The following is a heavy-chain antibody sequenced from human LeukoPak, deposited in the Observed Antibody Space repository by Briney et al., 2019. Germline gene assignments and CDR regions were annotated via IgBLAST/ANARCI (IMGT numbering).Heavy chain of an antibody. CDR1: GGSISSYY. Sequence: SEILSLXCTVSGGSISSYYWSWIRQPPGKGLEGIGYIYYSGSTNYNPSLKSRVTISVDTSKNQFSLKLSSVTAADTAVYYCARVKYNWNHAYYYYYMDVWGKGTTVTVSS. D-gene: IGHD1-20*01. CDR3: ARVKYNWNHAYYYYYMDV. V-gene: IGHV4-59*01. J-gene: IGHJ6*03. CDR2: IYYSGST.